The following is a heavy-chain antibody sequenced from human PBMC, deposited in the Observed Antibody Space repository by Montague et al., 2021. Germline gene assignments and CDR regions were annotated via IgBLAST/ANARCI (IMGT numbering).Heavy chain of an antibody. Sequence: LTCSVSGGSISSGGFYWSWIRQHPGKGPEWIESIYDSGSTHYNPSLKSRLTLSRDTSKNQVSLRLTSVTAAETAVYYCARSGVYCSGGRCDTFDCWGQGTLVTGSS. J-gene: IGHJ4*02. CDR2: IYDSGST. D-gene: IGHD2-15*01. CDR3: ARSGVYCSGGRCDTFDC. V-gene: IGHV4-31*03. CDR1: GGSISSGGFY.